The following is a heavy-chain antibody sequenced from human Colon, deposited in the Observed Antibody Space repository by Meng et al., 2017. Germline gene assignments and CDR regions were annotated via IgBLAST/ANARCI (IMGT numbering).Heavy chain of an antibody. J-gene: IGHJ4*02. CDR1: GYNFIAYY. D-gene: IGHD2/OR15-2a*01. V-gene: IGHV1-2*06. Sequence: VQLVQSAAEVKKPVASVKVSCKASGYNFIAYYVHWVRQAPGQGLEYMGRINPHSGATIYAQRFQGRVTITRDTSINTAYMELSSLRSDDTAIYYCATLEGPFRSTSGSAPDFWGQGTLVTVSS. CDR3: ATLEGPFRSTSGSAPDF. CDR2: INPHSGAT.